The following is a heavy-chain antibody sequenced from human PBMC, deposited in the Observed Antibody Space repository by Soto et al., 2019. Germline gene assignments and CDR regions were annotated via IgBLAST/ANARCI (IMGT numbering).Heavy chain of an antibody. Sequence: EVQLVESGGGLVKPGGSLRLSCAASGFTFSSYSMNWVRQAPGKGLEWVSSISSSSSYIYYGDSVKGRFTISRDNAKNSLYLQMNSLRAEDTAVYYCARGVATEYYYMDVWGKGTTVTVSS. V-gene: IGHV3-21*01. D-gene: IGHD1-26*01. CDR2: ISSSSSYI. CDR1: GFTFSSYS. CDR3: ARGVATEYYYMDV. J-gene: IGHJ6*03.